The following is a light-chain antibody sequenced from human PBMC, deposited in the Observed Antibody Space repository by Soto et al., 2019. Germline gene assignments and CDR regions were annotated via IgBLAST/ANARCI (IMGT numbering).Light chain of an antibody. CDR3: TSWDDNLSAVV. CDR2: DNN. CDR1: SSNFGAGYA. J-gene: IGLJ2*01. Sequence: QSVLTQPPSVSGAPGQRVTISCTGSSSNFGAGYAVHWYQQLPGTAPKLLIYDNNNRPSGVPDRFSGSKSGTSASLAISGLRSGDEADYYCTSWDDNLSAVVFGGGTKLTVL. V-gene: IGLV1-40*01.